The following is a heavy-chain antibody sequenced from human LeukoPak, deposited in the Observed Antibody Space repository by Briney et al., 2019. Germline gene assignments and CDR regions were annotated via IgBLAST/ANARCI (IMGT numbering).Heavy chain of an antibody. J-gene: IGHJ6*02. CDR2: IIPFLGKT. D-gene: IGHD4-17*01. Sequence: ASVKVSCKASGGTFNNYAISWVRQAPGQGLEWMGGIIPFLGKTDYAQNFQGRVTIAADDSARTSHMELNSLRSEDTAVYFCARIYYGDYVRPYNYYYYVMDVWGQGTTVTVSS. CDR3: ARIYYGDYVRPYNYYYYVMDV. V-gene: IGHV1-69*10. CDR1: GGTFNNYA.